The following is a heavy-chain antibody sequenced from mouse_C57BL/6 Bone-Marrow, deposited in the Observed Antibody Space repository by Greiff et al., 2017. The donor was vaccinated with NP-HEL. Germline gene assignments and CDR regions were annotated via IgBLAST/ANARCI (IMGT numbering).Heavy chain of an antibody. CDR2: INPNNGGT. CDR1: GYTFTDYY. V-gene: IGHV1-26*01. J-gene: IGHJ4*01. CDR3: ARATYYDYDGAMDY. D-gene: IGHD2-4*01. Sequence: VQLQQSGKEMVKPGASVKISCKASGYTFTDYYMNWVKQSHGKSLEWIGDINPNNGGTSYNQKFKGKATLTVDKSSSTAYMELRSLTSEDSAVYYCARATYYDYDGAMDYWGQGTSVTVSS.